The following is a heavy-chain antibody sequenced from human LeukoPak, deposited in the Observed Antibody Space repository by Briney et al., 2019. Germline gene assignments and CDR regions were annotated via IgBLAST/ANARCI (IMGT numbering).Heavy chain of an antibody. J-gene: IGHJ4*02. CDR2: IIPIFGTA. D-gene: IGHD2-15*01. CDR1: GGTFSSYA. CDR3: ARALDDIVVGVAASDY. V-gene: IGHV1-69*06. Sequence: ASVKVSCKASGGTFSSYAISWVRQAPGQGLEWMGGIIPIFGTADYAQKFQGRVTITADKSTSTAYMELSSLRSEDTAVYYCARALDDIVVGVAASDYWGQGTLVTVSS.